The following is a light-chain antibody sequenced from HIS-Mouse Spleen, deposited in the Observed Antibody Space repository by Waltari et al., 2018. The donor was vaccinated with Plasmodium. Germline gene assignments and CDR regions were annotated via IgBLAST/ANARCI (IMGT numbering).Light chain of an antibody. CDR3: SSYAGSNNLV. Sequence: LTQPPSASGSPGPPLTISCTGPRSDVGGSTAVSWYQQHPGKAPKPSIYEVSTRPSGVPDRFSGSKSGNTASLTVSGLQAEDEADYYCSSYAGSNNLVFGGGTKLTVL. CDR1: RSDVGGSTA. J-gene: IGLJ2*01. CDR2: EVS. V-gene: IGLV2-8*01.